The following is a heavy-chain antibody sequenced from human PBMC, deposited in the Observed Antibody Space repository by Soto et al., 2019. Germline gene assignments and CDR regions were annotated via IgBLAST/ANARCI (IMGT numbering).Heavy chain of an antibody. Sequence: EVQLLELGGGLVQPGGSLRLSCAASGFTFSTDTMNWVRPAPGKGLEWVSSVGGSGDGTYYADSVKGRFTISRDNSKSTLSLQLNSLLAEDTAIYYLAKGREVTLVRIALAQWGQGALVCVSS. J-gene: IGHJ1*01. CDR3: AKGREVTLVRIALAQ. CDR1: GFTFSTDT. V-gene: IGHV3-23*01. D-gene: IGHD2-21*02. CDR2: VGGSGDGT.